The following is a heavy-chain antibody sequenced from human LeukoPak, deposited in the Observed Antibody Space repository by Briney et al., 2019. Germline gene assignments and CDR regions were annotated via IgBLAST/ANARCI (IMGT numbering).Heavy chain of an antibody. Sequence: GGSLRLSCAASGFTFSSYSMNWVRQAPGKGLEWVSSISSSSSYIYYADSVKGRFTISRDKAKNSLYLQMNSLRAEDTAVYYCARSHYYGSGSPDWFDPWGQGTLVTVSS. J-gene: IGHJ5*02. CDR3: ARSHYYGSGSPDWFDP. CDR1: GFTFSSYS. D-gene: IGHD3-10*01. CDR2: ISSSSSYI. V-gene: IGHV3-21*01.